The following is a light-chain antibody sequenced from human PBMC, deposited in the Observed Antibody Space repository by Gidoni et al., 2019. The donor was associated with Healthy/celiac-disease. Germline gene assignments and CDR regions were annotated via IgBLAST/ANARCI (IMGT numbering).Light chain of an antibody. Sequence: DIQMTQSPSSLSASVGDRVTITCLASQSISSYLHWYQQKPGKAPKLLIYAASSLQSGVPSRFSGSGSGTDFTLTISSLQPEDFATYYCQQSYSTPPYTFGQGTKLEIK. V-gene: IGKV1-39*01. J-gene: IGKJ2*01. CDR1: QSISSY. CDR2: AAS. CDR3: QQSYSTPPYT.